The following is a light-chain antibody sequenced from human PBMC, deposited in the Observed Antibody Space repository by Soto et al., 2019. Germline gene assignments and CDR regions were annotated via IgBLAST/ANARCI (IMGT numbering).Light chain of an antibody. V-gene: IGKV1-39*01. CDR1: QTIGRS. CDR3: QQSAMTPPYT. Sequence: DIQLTQSPSSLSASIGDRVTITCRASQTIGRSLHWYQHKPGTAPKLLIYGTSILQSGVPSRFSGRGSETDFTLTIRSLQPDDIGTYYCQQSAMTPPYTFGQGNRLEL. J-gene: IGKJ2*01. CDR2: GTS.